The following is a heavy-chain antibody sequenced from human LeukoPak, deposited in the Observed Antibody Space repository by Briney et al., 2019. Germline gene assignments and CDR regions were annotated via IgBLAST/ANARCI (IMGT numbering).Heavy chain of an antibody. CDR1: GGSISSYY. D-gene: IGHD3-3*01. V-gene: IGHV4-59*01. Sequence: KASETLSLTCTVSGGSISSYYWSWIRQPPGKGLEWIGYIYYTGSTNYNPSLKSRVTMSVDTSKNQFSLKLSSVTAADTAVYYCARYDFNKFFDYWGQGTLVTVSS. J-gene: IGHJ4*02. CDR2: IYYTGST. CDR3: ARYDFNKFFDY.